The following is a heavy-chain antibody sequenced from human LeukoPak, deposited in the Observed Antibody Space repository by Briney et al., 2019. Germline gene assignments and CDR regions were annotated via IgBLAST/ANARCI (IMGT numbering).Heavy chain of an antibody. CDR1: GVSISGHY. CDR2: ISHSGDT. CDR3: AXQPISGWDFDY. J-gene: IGHJ4*02. Sequence: KPSETLSLTCSVSGVSISGHYWSWIRLPPGKGLEWIGYISHSGDTRYSPSLKSRVTISLDTSKNQFSLTLNSVTAADTAVYYCAXQPISGWDFDYWGQGTLVTVSS. D-gene: IGHD6-19*01. V-gene: IGHV4-59*08.